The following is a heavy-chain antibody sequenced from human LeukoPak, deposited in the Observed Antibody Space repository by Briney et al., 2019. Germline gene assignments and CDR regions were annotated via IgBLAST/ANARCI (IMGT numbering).Heavy chain of an antibody. J-gene: IGHJ4*02. V-gene: IGHV1-58*02. CDR3: ARDEDYGISVNVDY. CDR2: IVVGSGNT. D-gene: IGHD4-17*01. CDR1: GFTFTSSA. Sequence: SVKVSCKPSGFTFTSSAMQWVRQARGQRLEWIGWIVVGSGNTNYAQKFQGRVTMTTDTSTSTAYMELRSLRSDDTAVYYCARDEDYGISVNVDYWGQGTLVTVSS.